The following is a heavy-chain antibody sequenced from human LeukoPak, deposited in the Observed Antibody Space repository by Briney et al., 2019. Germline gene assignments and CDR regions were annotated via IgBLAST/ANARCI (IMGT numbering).Heavy chain of an antibody. CDR3: ARVWYSSSYYYYYGMDV. D-gene: IGHD6-6*01. CDR2: IYYSGST. CDR1: GGSISSYY. Sequence: PSETLSLTCTVSGGSISSYYWSWIRQPPGKGLEWIGYIYYSGSTNYNPSLKSRVTISVDTSKNQFSLKLSSVTAADTAVYYCARVWYSSSYYYYYGMDVWGQGTTVTVSS. V-gene: IGHV4-59*01. J-gene: IGHJ6*02.